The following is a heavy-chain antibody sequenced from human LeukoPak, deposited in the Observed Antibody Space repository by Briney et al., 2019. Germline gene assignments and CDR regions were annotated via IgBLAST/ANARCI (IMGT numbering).Heavy chain of an antibody. D-gene: IGHD3-22*01. CDR1: GGSISSYY. CDR2: IYYSGST. J-gene: IGHJ4*02. V-gene: IGHV4-59*01. CDR3: ARVTGYMIEDYFDY. Sequence: SETLSLTCTVSGGSISSYYWSWIRQPPGKGLEWIGYIYYSGSTNYNSSLKSRVTISVDTAKNQFSLRLSSVTAADTAVYYCARVTGYMIEDYFDYWGQGTLVTVSS.